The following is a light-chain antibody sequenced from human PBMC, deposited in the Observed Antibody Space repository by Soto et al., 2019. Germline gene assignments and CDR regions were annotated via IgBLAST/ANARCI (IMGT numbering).Light chain of an antibody. Sequence: DIQMTQSPSSLSASVGDRVTISCRASQNISSYLYWYQQKPGKAPKLLIYTTSSVQNGVPSRFSGSGSGTDFTLTITSLQPEDFATYYCQQTYSTPRTFGQGTKVEIK. CDR2: TTS. V-gene: IGKV1-39*01. CDR1: QNISSY. CDR3: QQTYSTPRT. J-gene: IGKJ1*01.